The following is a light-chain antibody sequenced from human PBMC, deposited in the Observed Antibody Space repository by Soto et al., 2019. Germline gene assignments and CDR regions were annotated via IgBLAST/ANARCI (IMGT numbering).Light chain of an antibody. Sequence: MTRSASTPPGAVGRGVAITCRSSQTISSWLAWYQQKPGKAPKLLIYKASTVKSGVPSRFSGSGSGTEFTLTISSLEPEDFAVYYCQHHESSSSITFGHGTRLEIK. V-gene: IGKV1-5*03. CDR1: QTISSW. CDR3: QHHESSSSIT. J-gene: IGKJ5*01. CDR2: KAS.